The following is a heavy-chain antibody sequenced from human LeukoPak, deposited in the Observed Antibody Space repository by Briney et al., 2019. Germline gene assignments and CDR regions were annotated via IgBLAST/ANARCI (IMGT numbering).Heavy chain of an antibody. CDR1: GFTFSDYY. CDR3: ARDTGLAGPCDY. CDR2: MSSSDSTI. Sequence: GGSLRLSCATSGFTFSDYYMSWTRRAPGKGLEWVSYMSSSDSTIYYADSVKGRFTISRDNAKNSLHLQMNSLRAEDTAVYYCARDTGLAGPCDYWGQGTLVTVSS. V-gene: IGHV3-11*01. J-gene: IGHJ4*02.